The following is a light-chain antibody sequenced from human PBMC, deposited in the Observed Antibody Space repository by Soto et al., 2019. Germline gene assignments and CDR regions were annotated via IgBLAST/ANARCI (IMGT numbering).Light chain of an antibody. V-gene: IGLV2-14*01. CDR1: SSDVGGYHY. J-gene: IGLJ1*01. Sequence: QSVLTQPASVSGSPGQSITISCTGTSSDVGGYHYVSWYQQPPGKAPKLMIYDVSTRPSGVSNRFSGSKSGNTASLTISGLQAEDEADYYCSSYTISSTLVFGTGTKVTVL. CDR3: SSYTISSTLV. CDR2: DVS.